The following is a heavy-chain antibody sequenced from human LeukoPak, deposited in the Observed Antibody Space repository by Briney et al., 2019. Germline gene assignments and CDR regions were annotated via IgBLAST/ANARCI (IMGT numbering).Heavy chain of an antibody. V-gene: IGHV3-21*01. Sequence: PGGSLRLSCAASGFTFSSYSMNWVRQAPGKGLERVSSISSSSSYIYYADSVKGRFTISRDNAKNSLYLQMNSLRAEDTAVYYCARDPGSSRYYDSSGARGGFDYWGQGTLVTVSS. CDR2: ISSSSSYI. J-gene: IGHJ4*02. CDR3: ARDPGSSRYYDSSGARGGFDY. CDR1: GFTFSSYS. D-gene: IGHD3-22*01.